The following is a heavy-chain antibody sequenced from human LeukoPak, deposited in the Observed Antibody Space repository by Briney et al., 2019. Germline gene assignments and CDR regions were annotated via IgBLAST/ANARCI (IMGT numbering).Heavy chain of an antibody. CDR1: GASVSNSH. Sequence: SETLSLTCAVSGASVSNSHWNWIRQFPGKGLEWVGCLSYTGKTDYNPSLSGRVTISLATSNNQVSLNLRSVTAADTAIYYCSEGYFEPFDHWGQGILVTVSS. CDR3: SEGYFEPFDH. V-gene: IGHV4-59*02. D-gene: IGHD2/OR15-2a*01. CDR2: LSYTGKT. J-gene: IGHJ4*02.